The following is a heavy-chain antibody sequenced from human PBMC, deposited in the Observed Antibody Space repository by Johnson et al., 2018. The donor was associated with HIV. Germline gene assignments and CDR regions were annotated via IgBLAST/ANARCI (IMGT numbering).Heavy chain of an antibody. CDR2: ISSSATAI. CDR3: VRLHSGTGAFDI. CDR1: GFTFSDYY. Sequence: HVQLVESGGGLVKPGGSLRLSCAASGFTFSDYYMSWIRQAPGKGLEWVSYISSSATAIYYTDSVKGRFTISRDNAESSLHLQMNSLRADDTAVYYCVRLHSGTGAFDIWGQGTMVTVSS. V-gene: IGHV3-11*04. J-gene: IGHJ3*02. D-gene: IGHD1-26*01.